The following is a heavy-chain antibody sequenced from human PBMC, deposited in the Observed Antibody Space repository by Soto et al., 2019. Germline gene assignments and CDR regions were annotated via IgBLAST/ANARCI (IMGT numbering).Heavy chain of an antibody. J-gene: IGHJ4*02. CDR3: AKQSTAAAGTGY. V-gene: IGHV3-23*01. Sequence: GGSLRLSCPASGFTFSSYAMSWVRKAPGKGLEWVSAISGSGGSTYYADSVKGRFTISRDNSKNTLYLQMNSLRAEDTAVYYCAKQSTAAAGTGYWGQGTLVTVSS. CDR2: ISGSGGST. CDR1: GFTFSSYA. D-gene: IGHD6-13*01.